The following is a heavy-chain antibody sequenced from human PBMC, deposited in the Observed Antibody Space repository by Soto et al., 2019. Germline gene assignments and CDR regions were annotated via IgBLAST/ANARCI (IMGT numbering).Heavy chain of an antibody. CDR1: GFTFSSYG. CDR3: VRRGYNWQFSDY. J-gene: IGHJ4*02. V-gene: IGHV3-23*01. D-gene: IGHD6-25*01. Sequence: GGSLRLSCAASGFTFSSYGMSWVRQAPGKGLEWVSSISNSGSEIFYAASVKGRFTISRDSSKNTLYLEMSILRPEDTAVYYCVRRGYNWQFSDYWGQGTLVTVSS. CDR2: ISNSGSEI.